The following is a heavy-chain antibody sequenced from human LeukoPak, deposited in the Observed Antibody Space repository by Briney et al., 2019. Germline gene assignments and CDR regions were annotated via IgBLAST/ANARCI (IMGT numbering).Heavy chain of an antibody. Sequence: SVKVSCKASGGTFSSYAISWVRQAPGQGLEWMGRIIPILGIANYAQKFQGRVTITADKFTSTAYMELSSLRSEDTAVYYCARLRYYYGRDVWGQGTTVTVSS. CDR2: IIPILGIA. CDR3: ARLRYYYGRDV. CDR1: GGTFSSYA. V-gene: IGHV1-69*04. J-gene: IGHJ6*02.